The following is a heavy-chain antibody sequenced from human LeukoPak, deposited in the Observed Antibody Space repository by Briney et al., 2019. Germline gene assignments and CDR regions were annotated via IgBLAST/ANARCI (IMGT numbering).Heavy chain of an antibody. J-gene: IGHJ3*01. CDR3: GRDFGLVGTKRSFDL. CDR2: ISGSGTTK. D-gene: IGHD1-7*01. Sequence: PGGSLRLSCAASGFTFTDYYMGWIRQAPGKGLEWLSYISGSGTTKFYADSVKGRFTISRDNAKNSVDLQMNSLRAEDTAVYYCGRDFGLVGTKRSFDLWGQGTMVTVSS. V-gene: IGHV3-11*01. CDR1: GFTFTDYY.